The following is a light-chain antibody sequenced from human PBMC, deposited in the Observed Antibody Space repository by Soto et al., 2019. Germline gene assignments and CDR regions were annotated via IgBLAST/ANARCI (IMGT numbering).Light chain of an antibody. V-gene: IGKV1-5*01. J-gene: IGKJ1*01. CDR1: QSISSW. Sequence: DIQMTQFPSTLSASVGDRVTITCRASQSISSWLAWYQQKPGKAPKLLIYDASSLESGVPSRFSGSGSGTEFTLTITSLQPDDFATYYCQRYSSFSWTFGQGTKVEIK. CDR3: QRYSSFSWT. CDR2: DAS.